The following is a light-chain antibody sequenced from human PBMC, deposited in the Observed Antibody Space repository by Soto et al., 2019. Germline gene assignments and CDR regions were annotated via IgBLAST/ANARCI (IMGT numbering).Light chain of an antibody. V-gene: IGKV3-15*01. Sequence: EIVKTQSPATLSVSTGERATLSCRASQSVSSNLAWYQHKPGQAPRLLIYGASTRATCIPARFSGSGSGTEFTLTISSLQSEDFAVYYCQQYNNWPRTFGQGTKVDIK. CDR2: GAS. CDR1: QSVSSN. J-gene: IGKJ1*01. CDR3: QQYNNWPRT.